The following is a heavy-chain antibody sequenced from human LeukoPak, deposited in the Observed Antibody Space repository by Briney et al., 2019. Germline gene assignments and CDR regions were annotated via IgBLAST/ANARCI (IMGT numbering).Heavy chain of an antibody. CDR1: GYSFTSYW. Sequence: GESLQISCQGSGYSFTSYWIGWVRQMPGKGLEWMGIIYPGDSDTRYSPSFQGQVTISADKSISTAYLQWSSLKASDTAMYYCARRRPLAAAQMYYFDYWGQGTLVTVSS. D-gene: IGHD6-13*01. V-gene: IGHV5-51*01. CDR2: IYPGDSDT. J-gene: IGHJ4*02. CDR3: ARRRPLAAAQMYYFDY.